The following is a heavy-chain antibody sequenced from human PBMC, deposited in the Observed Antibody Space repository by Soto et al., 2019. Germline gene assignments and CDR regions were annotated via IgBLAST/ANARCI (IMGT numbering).Heavy chain of an antibody. CDR3: AREAGYYDSSGYYPYGMDV. J-gene: IGHJ6*02. V-gene: IGHV1-69*13. Sequence: SVKVSCKASGGTFSSYAISCVRQAPGQGLEWMGGIIPIFGTANYAQKFQGRVTITADESTSTAYMELSSLRSEDTAVYYCAREAGYYDSSGYYPYGMDVWGQGTTVTVSS. CDR2: IIPIFGTA. CDR1: GGTFSSYA. D-gene: IGHD3-22*01.